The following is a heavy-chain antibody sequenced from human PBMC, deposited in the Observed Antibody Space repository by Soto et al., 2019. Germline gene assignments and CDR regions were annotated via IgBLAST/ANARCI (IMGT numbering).Heavy chain of an antibody. CDR2: IYYSGST. D-gene: IGHD3-3*02. CDR1: GGSINIGGYY. J-gene: IGHJ4*02. V-gene: IGHV4-31*03. Sequence: QVQLQGSGPGLVKPSQTLSLTCTVSGGSINIGGYYWSWIRQHPGKGLEWIGYIYYSGSTFYNPSLKSRVTISFDKSKNQFSLKLNSVTAADTAVYYCARTAWHFFDYWGQGTLVTVSS. CDR3: ARTAWHFFDY.